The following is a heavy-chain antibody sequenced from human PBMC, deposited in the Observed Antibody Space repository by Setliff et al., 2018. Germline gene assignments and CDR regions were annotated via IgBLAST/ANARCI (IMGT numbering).Heavy chain of an antibody. D-gene: IGHD3-22*01. V-gene: IGHV1-8*01. CDR3: ARAGYDSSGYYYEGGTY. CDR2: MNPNSGNT. Sequence: GASVKVSCKASGYTFSSYDINWVRQATGQGLEWMGWMNPNSGNTAYAQKFQGRVTMTRNSSISTAYMELSTLRSEDTAVYYCARAGYDSSGYYYEGGTYWGQGTLVT. CDR1: GYTFSSYD. J-gene: IGHJ4*02.